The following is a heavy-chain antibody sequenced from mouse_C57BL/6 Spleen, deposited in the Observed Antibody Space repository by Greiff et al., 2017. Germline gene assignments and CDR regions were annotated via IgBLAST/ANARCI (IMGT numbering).Heavy chain of an antibody. V-gene: IGHV1-82*01. CDR2: IYPGDGDT. CDR3: ARDYYGSSYRVAY. J-gene: IGHJ3*01. Sequence: VQLQQSGPELVKPGASVKISCKASGYAFSSSWMNWVKQRPGKGLEWIGRIYPGDGDTNYNGKFKGKATLTADKSSSTAYMQLSSLTSEDSAVYFCARDYYGSSYRVAYGGQGTLVTVSA. CDR1: GYAFSSSW. D-gene: IGHD1-1*01.